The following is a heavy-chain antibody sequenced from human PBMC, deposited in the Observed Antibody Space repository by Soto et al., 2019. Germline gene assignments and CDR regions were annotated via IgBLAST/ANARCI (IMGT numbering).Heavy chain of an antibody. CDR2: IYHSGST. D-gene: IGHD6-19*01. V-gene: IGHV4-61*01. CDR3: ARGSSYSSGWYDLRGFDY. CDR1: GGSVSSGSYY. Sequence: PSETLSLTCTVSGGSVSSGSYYWGWIRQPPGKGLEWIGYIYHSGSTNYNPSLKSRVTISVDTSKNQFSLSLTSVTATDTAVYYCARGSSYSSGWYDLRGFDYWGQGTLVNVS. J-gene: IGHJ4*02.